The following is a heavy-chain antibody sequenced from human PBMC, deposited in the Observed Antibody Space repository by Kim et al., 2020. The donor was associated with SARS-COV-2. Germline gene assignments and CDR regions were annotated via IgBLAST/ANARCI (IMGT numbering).Heavy chain of an antibody. CDR3: AKDRCSSTSCYGVFDI. Sequence: GGSLRLSCAASGFTFSSYGMHWVRQAPGKGLEWVAVISYDGSNKYYADSVKGRFTISRDNSKNTLYLQMNSLRAEDTAVYYCAKDRCSSTSCYGVFDIWGQGTMVTVSS. V-gene: IGHV3-30*18. CDR2: ISYDGSNK. D-gene: IGHD2-2*01. CDR1: GFTFSSYG. J-gene: IGHJ3*02.